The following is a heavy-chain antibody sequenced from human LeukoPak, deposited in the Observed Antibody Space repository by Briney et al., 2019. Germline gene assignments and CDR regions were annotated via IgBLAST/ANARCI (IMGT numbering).Heavy chain of an antibody. CDR3: ARDPAWNAFDV. V-gene: IGHV1-2*02. D-gene: IGHD1-1*01. J-gene: IGHJ3*01. CDR2: INPDKGDT. CDR1: GYTFDNYY. Sequence: GASVKVSCKASGYTFDNYYIHWVRQAHGQGLEWVGRINPDKGDTTYARRFQGRVTMTRDTSTNTAYMELRRLTSDDAAVYYCARDPAWNAFDVWGQGTLVTVS.